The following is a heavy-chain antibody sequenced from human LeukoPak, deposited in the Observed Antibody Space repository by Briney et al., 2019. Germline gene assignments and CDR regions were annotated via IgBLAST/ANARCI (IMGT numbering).Heavy chain of an antibody. J-gene: IGHJ5*02. CDR3: ARGFEDYYDSSTLFDP. D-gene: IGHD3-22*01. CDR2: INPNSGGT. Sequence: GASVKVSCKASGYTFTGYYMHWVRQAPGQGLEWVGWINPNSGGTNYAQKLQGRVTMTTDTSTSTAYMELRGLRSDDTAVYYCARGFEDYYDSSTLFDPWGQGTLVTVSS. V-gene: IGHV1-2*02. CDR1: GYTFTGYY.